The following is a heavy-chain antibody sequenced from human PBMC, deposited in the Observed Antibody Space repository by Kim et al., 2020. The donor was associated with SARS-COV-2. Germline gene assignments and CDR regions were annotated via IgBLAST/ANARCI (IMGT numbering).Heavy chain of an antibody. J-gene: IGHJ4*02. CDR2: ISSDGGDI. V-gene: IGHV3-74*03. Sequence: GGSLRLSCAASGFTFSSYWMYWVRQAPGKGLVCVARISSDGGDISYADSVKGRFTISRDNAKNTMYLEMSSLRAEDTAVYYCTRANTNTWQNDFWGQGTLVTVSS. CDR1: GFTFSSYW. CDR3: TRANTNTWQNDF. D-gene: IGHD1-1*01.